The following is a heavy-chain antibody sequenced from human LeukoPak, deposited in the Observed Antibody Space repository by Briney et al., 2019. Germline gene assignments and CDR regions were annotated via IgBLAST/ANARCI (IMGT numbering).Heavy chain of an antibody. D-gene: IGHD3-10*01. Sequence: SETLSLTCTVSGYSISSGYYWGWIRQPPGKWLEWIGSIYHSGSTYYNPSLKSRVIISVDTSKNQFSLKLSSVTPADTAVYYCARGLWFGDENPPYFDYWGQGILVTVSS. V-gene: IGHV4-38-2*02. J-gene: IGHJ4*02. CDR3: ARGLWFGDENPPYFDY. CDR2: IYHSGST. CDR1: GYSISSGYY.